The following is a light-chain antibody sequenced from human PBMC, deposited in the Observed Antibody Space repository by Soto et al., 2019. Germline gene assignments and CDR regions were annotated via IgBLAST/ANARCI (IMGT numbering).Light chain of an antibody. V-gene: IGKV3-15*01. CDR1: QSVTNS. Sequence: EIVLAQSPGTLSLSPGERATLSCRASQSVTNSFLAWYQQKPGQAPRLLIYGASTRATGVPARFTGSGSGTEFTLTITSLQSEDIAVYYCQQYNKWPQTFGQGTKVDIK. CDR2: GAS. J-gene: IGKJ1*01. CDR3: QQYNKWPQT.